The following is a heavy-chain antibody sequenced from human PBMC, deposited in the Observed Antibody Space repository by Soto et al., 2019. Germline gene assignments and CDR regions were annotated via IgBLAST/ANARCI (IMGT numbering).Heavy chain of an antibody. J-gene: IGHJ6*03. V-gene: IGHV3-30*03. D-gene: IGHD4-17*01. CDR1: GFTFSSYG. CDR3: ARGEYGDYGLYYYYYMDV. CDR2: ISYDGSNK. Sequence: GGSLRLSCAASGFTFSSYGMHWVRQAPGKGLEWVAVISYDGSNKYYADSVKGRFTISRDNSKNTLYLQMNSLRSEDTAVYYCARGEYGDYGLYYYYYMDVWGKGTTVTVSS.